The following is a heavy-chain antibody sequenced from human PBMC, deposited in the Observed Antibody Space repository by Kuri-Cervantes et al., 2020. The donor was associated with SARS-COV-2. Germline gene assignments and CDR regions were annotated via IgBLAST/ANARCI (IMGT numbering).Heavy chain of an antibody. CDR3: ASVWFGESFQH. D-gene: IGHD3-10*01. V-gene: IGHV3-7*01. CDR2: IKQDGSEK. J-gene: IGHJ1*01. Sequence: GESLKISCVASGFSFSNYAMSWVRQAPGKGLEWVANIKQDGSEKYYVDSVKGRFTISRDNAKNSLYLQMNSLRAEDTAVYYCASVWFGESFQHWGQGTLVTVSS. CDR1: GFSFSNYA.